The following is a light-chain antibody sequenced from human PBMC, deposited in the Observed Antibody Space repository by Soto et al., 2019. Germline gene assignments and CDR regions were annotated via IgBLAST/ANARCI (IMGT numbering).Light chain of an antibody. CDR1: QTISSW. J-gene: IGKJ1*01. Sequence: DIQMTQSPSTLSASVVDRVTITCRASQTISSWLAWYQQKPGKAPKLLIYKASTLKSGVPSRFSGSGSGTEFTLTISSLQPDDSATYYCQHYSLYSPWTFGQGTKVDIK. V-gene: IGKV1-5*03. CDR2: KAS. CDR3: QHYSLYSPWT.